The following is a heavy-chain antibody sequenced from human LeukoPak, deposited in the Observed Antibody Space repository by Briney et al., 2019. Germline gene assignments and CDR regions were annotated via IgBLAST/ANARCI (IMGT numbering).Heavy chain of an antibody. CDR1: GGSISTYF. D-gene: IGHD6-13*01. V-gene: IGHV4-59*01. CDR3: ARVNRAVAAALDY. CDR2: VYYSGRT. Sequence: SETLSLTCTVSGGSISTYFWSWLRQPPGQGLEWIRYVYYSGRTNYNTSLNSRVTISVDMCKNQFSLKLPSVTAADTAVYYCARVNRAVAAALDYWGQGTLVTVSS. J-gene: IGHJ4*02.